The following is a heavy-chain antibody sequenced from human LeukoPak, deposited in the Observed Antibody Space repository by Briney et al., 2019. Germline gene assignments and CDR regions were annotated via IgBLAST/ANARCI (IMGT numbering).Heavy chain of an antibody. V-gene: IGHV3-74*01. J-gene: IGHJ4*02. CDR3: AKDWAGSDRRYYFDY. CDR1: GFTFSNYW. D-gene: IGHD3-22*01. CDR2: IQSDGSNT. Sequence: GGSLRLSCAGAGFTFSNYWMHWVRQVPGKGLVWVSRIQSDGSNTDYADSVKGRFTISRDNSQNTLYLQMNSLRAEDSAVYYCAKDWAGSDRRYYFDYWGQGTLVTVSS.